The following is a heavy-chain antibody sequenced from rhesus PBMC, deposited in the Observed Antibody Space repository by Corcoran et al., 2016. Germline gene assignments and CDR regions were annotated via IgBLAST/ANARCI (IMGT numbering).Heavy chain of an antibody. V-gene: IGHV4-165*01. Sequence: QVQLQESGPGLVKPSETLSLTCAVSGGSISGYWWAWIRQPPGEGLVWVGYIGGDSGNTYYNPSLRSRVTISTDKSKNQFSLKLISMTAADTAVYYCARDDTGWSSFAYWGQGVLVTVSS. D-gene: IGHD6S26*01. CDR3: ARDDTGWSSFAY. J-gene: IGHJ4*01. CDR1: GGSISGYW. CDR2: IGGDSGNT.